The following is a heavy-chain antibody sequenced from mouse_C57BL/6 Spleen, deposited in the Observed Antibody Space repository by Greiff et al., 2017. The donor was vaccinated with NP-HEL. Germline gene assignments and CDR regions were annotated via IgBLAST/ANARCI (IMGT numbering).Heavy chain of an antibody. CDR2: ISSGSSTI. CDR1: GFTFSDYG. Sequence: EVHLVESGGGLVKPGGSLKLSCAASGFTFSDYGMHWVRQAPEKGLEWVAYISSGSSTIYYADTVKGRFTISRDNAKNTLFLQMTSLRSEDTAMYYCANYYGSKGYWYFDVWGTGTTVTVSS. CDR3: ANYYGSKGYWYFDV. V-gene: IGHV5-17*01. J-gene: IGHJ1*03. D-gene: IGHD1-1*01.